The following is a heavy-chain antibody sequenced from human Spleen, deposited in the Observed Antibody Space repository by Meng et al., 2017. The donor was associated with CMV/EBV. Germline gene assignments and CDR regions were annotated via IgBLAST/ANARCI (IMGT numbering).Heavy chain of an antibody. V-gene: IGHV3-30-3*01. D-gene: IGHD3-16*01. CDR3: ARDPIKGAPDHFDY. CDR2: ISWDGSVT. J-gene: IGHJ4*02. Sequence: GGSLRLSCAASGFTFSDYYMHWIRQAPGKGLEWVAVISWDGSVTKYADSVRGRFTISRDDSKNTLFLHTNSLRLDDTAVYYCARDPIKGAPDHFDYWGQGTLVTVSS. CDR1: GFTFSDYY.